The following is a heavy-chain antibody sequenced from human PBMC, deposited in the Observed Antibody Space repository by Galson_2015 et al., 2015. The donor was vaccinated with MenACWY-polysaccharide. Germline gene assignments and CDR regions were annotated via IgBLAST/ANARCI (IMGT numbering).Heavy chain of an antibody. D-gene: IGHD2-2*01. CDR2: LSYDGGNE. V-gene: IGHV3-30*18. CDR1: GFTFRSYA. J-gene: IGHJ2*01. CDR3: AKDTAAYCSSTSCSRYWYFDL. Sequence: SLRISCAASGFTFRSYAMHWVRQAPGKGLGWVAGLSYDGGNEYYAGSVKGRFTISRDNSKNTVYLQMNSLTPEDTALYHCAKDTAAYCSSTSCSRYWYFDLWGRGTLVTVSS.